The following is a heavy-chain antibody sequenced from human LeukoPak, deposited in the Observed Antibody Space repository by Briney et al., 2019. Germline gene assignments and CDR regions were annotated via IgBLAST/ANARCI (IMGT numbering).Heavy chain of an antibody. V-gene: IGHV3-30*03. CDR3: AREVEDVRWLRLYNWFDP. CDR2: ISYDGSDK. D-gene: IGHD5-12*01. J-gene: IGHJ5*02. Sequence: GGSLRLSCAASGFTFSSYGMHWVRQAPGKGLEWVAVISYDGSDKNYADSVKGRFTISRDNSKNTLYLQMNSLRAEDTAVYYCAREVEDVRWLRLYNWFDPWGQGTLVTVSS. CDR1: GFTFSSYG.